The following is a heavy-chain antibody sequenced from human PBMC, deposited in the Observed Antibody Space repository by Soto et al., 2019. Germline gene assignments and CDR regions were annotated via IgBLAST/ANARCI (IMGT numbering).Heavy chain of an antibody. CDR2: ISAYSGNT. D-gene: IGHD6-19*01. J-gene: IGHJ4*02. CDR1: GYTFTSYG. V-gene: IGHV1-18*01. Sequence: QVQLVQSGAEVKKPGASVKVSCKASGYTFTSYGISWVRQAPGQALEWMGWISAYSGNTNYAQKLQGRVTMTTDTSTSTAYLERRSLRSDDTAVDYCARDLAVGLVDYWCQGTLVTVSS. CDR3: ARDLAVGLVDY.